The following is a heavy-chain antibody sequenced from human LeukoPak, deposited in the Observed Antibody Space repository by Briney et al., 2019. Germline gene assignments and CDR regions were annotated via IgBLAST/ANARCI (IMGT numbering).Heavy chain of an antibody. D-gene: IGHD5-12*01. J-gene: IGHJ4*02. V-gene: IGHV3-7*01. CDR1: GFTFSTYW. Sequence: GGSLRLSCAASGFTFSTYWMSWVRQAPGKGLEWVANIKQDGSIKYYVDSVKGRFTISRDNAKNSLYLQLNSLRAGDTAVYYCATTIRDSPWDYWGQGILVTVSS. CDR2: IKQDGSIK. CDR3: ATTIRDSPWDY.